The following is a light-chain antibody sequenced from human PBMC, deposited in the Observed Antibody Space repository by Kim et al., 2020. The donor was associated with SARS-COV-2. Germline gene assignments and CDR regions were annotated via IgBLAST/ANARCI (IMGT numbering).Light chain of an antibody. Sequence: QKVTISCTGSSSSIGAGYDVHWYQQLPGTAPRLLIYGNNNRPSGVPDRFSGSKSGTSASLAITGLQAEDEADYYCHSYDTSLSGLVFGGGTKVTVL. V-gene: IGLV1-40*01. CDR1: SSSIGAGYD. J-gene: IGLJ3*02. CDR3: HSYDTSLSGLV. CDR2: GNN.